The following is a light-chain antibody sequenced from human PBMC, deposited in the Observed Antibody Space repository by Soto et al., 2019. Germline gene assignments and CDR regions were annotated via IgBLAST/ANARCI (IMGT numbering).Light chain of an antibody. CDR1: QDIRND. CDR2: AAS. Sequence: AIQMTQSPSSLSASVGNRVTITCRASQDIRNDLGWYQQKPGKAPKLLIYAASSLQTGVPSRFSGSGSGTDFTLTISSLQPEDFATYYCLQDYRYPPWTFDQGTKVEIK. CDR3: LQDYRYPPWT. V-gene: IGKV1-6*01. J-gene: IGKJ1*01.